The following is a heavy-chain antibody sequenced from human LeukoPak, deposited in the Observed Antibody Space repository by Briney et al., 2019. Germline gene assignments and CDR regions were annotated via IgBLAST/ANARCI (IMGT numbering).Heavy chain of an antibody. CDR1: GGSISSYY. V-gene: IGHV4-59*12. J-gene: IGHJ2*01. CDR2: IYHSGST. CDR3: ARADILTGYSYWYFDL. D-gene: IGHD3-9*01. Sequence: SETLSLTCTVSGGSISSYYWSWIRQPPGKGLEWIGYIYHSGSTYYNPSLKSRVTISVDRSKNQFSLNLNSVTAADTAVYYCARADILTGYSYWYFDLWGRGTLVTVSS.